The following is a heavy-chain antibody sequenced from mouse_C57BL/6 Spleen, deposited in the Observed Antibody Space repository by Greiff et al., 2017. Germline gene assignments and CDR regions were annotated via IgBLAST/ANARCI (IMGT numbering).Heavy chain of an antibody. CDR1: GFSFTSYG. Sequence: VQLQQSGPGLVQPSQSLSITCTVSGFSFTSYGVHWVRQSPGKGLEWLGVIWRGGSTDYNAAFMSRLSITKDNPKSQFFFKMNSLQADYTAIYYCAKSGNHYAMDYWGQGTSVTVSS. J-gene: IGHJ4*01. D-gene: IGHD2-1*01. CDR2: IWRGGST. V-gene: IGHV2-5*01. CDR3: AKSGNHYAMDY.